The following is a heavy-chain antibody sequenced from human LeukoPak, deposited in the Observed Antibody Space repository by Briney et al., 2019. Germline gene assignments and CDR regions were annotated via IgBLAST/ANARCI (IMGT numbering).Heavy chain of an antibody. J-gene: IGHJ4*02. CDR3: AREVGYDPSGYLGY. CDR2: IWYDGSNK. CDR1: GITFSSYG. Sequence: GRSLRLSCAASGITFSSYGMHWVRQAPGKGLEWVAVIWYDGSNKYYADSVKGRFTISSDNSKNTLYLQMNSLRAADTAVYYCAREVGYDPSGYLGYWGQVTLVTVSS. V-gene: IGHV3-33*01. D-gene: IGHD3-22*01.